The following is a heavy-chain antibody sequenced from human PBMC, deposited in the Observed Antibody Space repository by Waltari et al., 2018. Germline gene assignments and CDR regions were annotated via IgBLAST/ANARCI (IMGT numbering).Heavy chain of an antibody. CDR3: ARAGAAGTPWDYYYGMDV. V-gene: IGHV1-69*01. CDR2: IIPIFGTA. D-gene: IGHD6-13*01. Sequence: QVQLVQSGAEVKKPGSSVTVSCKASGGTFSSYAISWVRQAPGHGLEWMGGIIPIFGTANYAQKFQGRVTITADESTSTAYMELSSLRSEDTAVYYCARAGAAGTPWDYYYGMDVWGQGTTVTVSS. CDR1: GGTFSSYA. J-gene: IGHJ6*02.